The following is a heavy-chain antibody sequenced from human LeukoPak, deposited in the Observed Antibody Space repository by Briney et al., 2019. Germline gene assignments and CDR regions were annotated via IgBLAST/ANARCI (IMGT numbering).Heavy chain of an antibody. CDR2: ISYDGSEK. D-gene: IGHD3-9*01. CDR3: AKCIDWNWFDP. V-gene: IGHV3-30*18. CDR1: GFTFSTYV. Sequence: PGGSLRLSCAASGFTFSTYVFHWVRQAPGKGLEWEAVISYDGSEKYYADSVKGRFTISRDNSKNTLYLQMNSLRAEDTAVYYCAKCIDWNWFDPWGQGTLVTVSS. J-gene: IGHJ5*02.